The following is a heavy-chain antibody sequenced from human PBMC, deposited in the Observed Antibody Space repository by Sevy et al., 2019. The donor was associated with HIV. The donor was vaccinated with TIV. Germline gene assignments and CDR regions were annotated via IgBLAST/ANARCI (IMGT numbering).Heavy chain of an antibody. CDR2: ISYDGSSK. V-gene: IGHV3-30-3*01. D-gene: IGHD6-19*01. CDR3: TWDAGYSTGWYPSDY. J-gene: IGHJ4*02. Sequence: GGSLRLSCAASGLSVSTHAMHWVRQAPGKGLEWVALISYDGSSKYYADSVKGRLTISRDNSKNTLYLQMSSLRPDDTAVYYCTWDAGYSTGWYPSDYWGQGTLVTVSS. CDR1: GLSVSTHA.